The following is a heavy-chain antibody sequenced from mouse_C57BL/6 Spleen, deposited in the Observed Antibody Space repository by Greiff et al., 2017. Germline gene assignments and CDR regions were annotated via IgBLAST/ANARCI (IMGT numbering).Heavy chain of an antibody. D-gene: IGHD1-1*01. V-gene: IGHV5-16*01. CDR2: INYDGSST. CDR3: ARDRYYGSNYFDY. Sequence: EVQVVESEGGLVQPGSSMKLSCTASGFTFSDYYMAWVRQVPEKGLEWVANINYDGSSTYYLDSLKSRFIISRDNAKNILYLQMSSLKSEDTATYYCARDRYYGSNYFDYWGQGTTLTVSS. J-gene: IGHJ2*01. CDR1: GFTFSDYY.